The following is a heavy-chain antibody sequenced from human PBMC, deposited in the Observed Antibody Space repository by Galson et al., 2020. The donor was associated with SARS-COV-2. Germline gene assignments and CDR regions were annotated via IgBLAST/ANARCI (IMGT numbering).Heavy chain of an antibody. CDR2: IYYSGST. CDR1: GDSISSGVYY. Sequence: SETLSLTCTVSGDSISSGVYYWSWIRQHPGKGLEGIGYIYYSGSTYYNPALKSRVSMSVDTSMNQFSMRLSSVTAANTATYYCERTIDGTGLYFVYWGRGTLVTVTS. CDR3: ERTIDGTGLYFVY. D-gene: IGHD2-8*02. V-gene: IGHV4-31*03. J-gene: IGHJ4*02.